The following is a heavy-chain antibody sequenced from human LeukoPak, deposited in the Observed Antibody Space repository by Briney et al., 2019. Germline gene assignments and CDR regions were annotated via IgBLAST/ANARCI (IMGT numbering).Heavy chain of an antibody. CDR3: VRGSLSDRGDY. CDR1: GFTFSSYS. Sequence: GGSLRLSCAASGFTFSSYSMNWVRQAPGKGLEWVSSISSSSYTYYADSVKGRFTISRDNAKNSLYLQMNSLRAEDTAVYYCVRGSLSDRGDYWGQGTLVTVSS. CDR2: ISSSSYT. V-gene: IGHV3-21*01. J-gene: IGHJ4*02. D-gene: IGHD3-16*01.